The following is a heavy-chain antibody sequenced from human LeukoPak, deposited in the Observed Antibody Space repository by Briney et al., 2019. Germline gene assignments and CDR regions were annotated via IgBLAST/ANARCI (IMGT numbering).Heavy chain of an antibody. Sequence: PGGSLRLSCAASGFTFSSYAMHWVRQAPGKGLEWVAVISYDGSNKYYADSVKGRFTISRDNSKNTLYLQMNSLRAEDTAVYYCAKESLPIHSSSPPGDWFDPWGQGTLVTVSS. D-gene: IGHD6-13*01. V-gene: IGHV3-30-3*01. J-gene: IGHJ5*02. CDR2: ISYDGSNK. CDR3: AKESLPIHSSSPPGDWFDP. CDR1: GFTFSSYA.